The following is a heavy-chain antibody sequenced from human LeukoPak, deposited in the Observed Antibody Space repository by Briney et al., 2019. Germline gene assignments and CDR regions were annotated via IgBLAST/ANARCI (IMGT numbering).Heavy chain of an antibody. CDR1: GFISSSYA. CDR2: ISDDGSNK. CDR3: ARGYSYGVFDY. Sequence: GGSLRLSCAASGFISSSYAMHWVRQAPGKGLEWVAIISDDGSNKYHADSVKGRFTISRDNSKNTLYLQMNSLRAEDTAVYYCARGYSYGVFDYWGQRTLVTVSS. D-gene: IGHD5-18*01. J-gene: IGHJ4*02. V-gene: IGHV3-30*04.